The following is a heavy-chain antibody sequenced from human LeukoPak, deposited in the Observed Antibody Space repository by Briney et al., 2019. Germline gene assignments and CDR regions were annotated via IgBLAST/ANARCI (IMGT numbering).Heavy chain of an antibody. CDR3: ARHFSGGWYPCFDY. D-gene: IGHD6-19*01. CDR1: GGSISSSSYY. J-gene: IGHJ4*02. V-gene: IGHV4-39*01. CDR2: IYYGGST. Sequence: SETLSLTCTVSGGSISSSSYYWGWIRQPPGKGLEWIGSIYYGGSTYYNPSLKSRVTISVDTSKNQFSLKLSSVTAADTAVYYCARHFSGGWYPCFDYWGQGTLVTVSS.